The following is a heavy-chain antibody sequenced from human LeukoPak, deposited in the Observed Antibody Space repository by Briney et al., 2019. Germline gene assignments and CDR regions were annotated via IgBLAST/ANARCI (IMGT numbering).Heavy chain of an antibody. CDR1: GFTFTTYW. D-gene: IGHD6-6*01. J-gene: IGHJ4*02. CDR3: ARDARAARLDYFDS. Sequence: GGSLRLSCAASGFTFTTYWMSWVRQAPGKGLEWVANIKQDGSERYYVDSVKGRFTVSRDNAKNSLYLQMNSLRAEDTAVYYCARDARAARLDYFDSWGQGTRVTVSS. CDR2: IKQDGSER. V-gene: IGHV3-7*01.